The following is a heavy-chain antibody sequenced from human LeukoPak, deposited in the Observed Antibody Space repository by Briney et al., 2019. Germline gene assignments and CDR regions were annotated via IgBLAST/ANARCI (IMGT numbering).Heavy chain of an antibody. Sequence: SETLSLTCTVSVGSISSNAYYWAWIRQPPGKGLEWIGSIYSSVSTYYNPSLKSRVTISVDTSKNQFSLRLSSVTAADTALYYCAYSGSYGHLGYWGQGIPVTVAS. CDR3: AYSGSYGHLGY. CDR2: IYSSVST. V-gene: IGHV4-39*01. J-gene: IGHJ4*02. D-gene: IGHD1-26*01. CDR1: VGSISSNAYY.